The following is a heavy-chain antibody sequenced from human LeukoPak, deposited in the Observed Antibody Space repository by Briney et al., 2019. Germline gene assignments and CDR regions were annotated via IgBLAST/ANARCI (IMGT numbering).Heavy chain of an antibody. Sequence: ASVKVSCKASGYTFTSYYMHWVRQAPGQGLEWMGIINPSGGSTSYAQKFQGRITMTRDTSTSTVYMELSRLRSEDTAVYYCATPQETPDYGGKDTRFDYWGQGTLVTVSS. CDR3: ATPQETPDYGGKDTRFDY. V-gene: IGHV1-46*01. CDR2: INPSGGST. J-gene: IGHJ4*02. CDR1: GYTFTSYY. D-gene: IGHD4-23*01.